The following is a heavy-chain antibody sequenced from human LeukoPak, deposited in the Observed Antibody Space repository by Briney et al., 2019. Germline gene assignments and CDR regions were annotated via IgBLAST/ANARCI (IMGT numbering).Heavy chain of an antibody. CDR3: AITVAGNDDY. CDR1: GYSISSGHY. J-gene: IGHJ4*02. Sequence: PSETLSLTCTVSGYSISSGHYWGWIRQPPGKGLEWIGSIYHSGSTYYNPSLKSRVTISVDTSKNQFSLKLSSVTAADTAVYYCAITVAGNDDYWGQGTLVTVSS. V-gene: IGHV4-38-2*02. CDR2: IYHSGST. D-gene: IGHD6-19*01.